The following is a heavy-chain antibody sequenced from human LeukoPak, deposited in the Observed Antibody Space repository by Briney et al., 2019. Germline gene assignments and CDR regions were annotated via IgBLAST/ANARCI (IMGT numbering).Heavy chain of an antibody. CDR1: GFTFSSYG. Sequence: GGSLRLSCAASGFTFSSYGIHWVRQAPGKGLEWVSSISSSSSYIYYADSVKGRFTISRDNAKNSLYLQMNSLRAEDTAVYYCARVPNFSGVDYWGQGTLVTVSS. CDR2: ISSSSSYI. J-gene: IGHJ4*02. D-gene: IGHD2-15*01. V-gene: IGHV3-21*01. CDR3: ARVPNFSGVDY.